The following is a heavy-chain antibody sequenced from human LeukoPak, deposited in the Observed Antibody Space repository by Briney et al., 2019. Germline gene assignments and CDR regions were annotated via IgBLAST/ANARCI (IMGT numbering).Heavy chain of an antibody. Sequence: GGSLRLSCAASGFTFTTYWMHWVRQAPGKGLEWVAVISYDGSNKYYVDSVKGRFTISRDNSKNTLYLQMNSLRDEDTAVYYCARGYSGEWSYPDYWGQGTLVTVSS. CDR3: ARGYSGEWSYPDY. J-gene: IGHJ4*02. CDR1: GFTFTTYW. D-gene: IGHD3-3*01. V-gene: IGHV3-30-3*01. CDR2: ISYDGSNK.